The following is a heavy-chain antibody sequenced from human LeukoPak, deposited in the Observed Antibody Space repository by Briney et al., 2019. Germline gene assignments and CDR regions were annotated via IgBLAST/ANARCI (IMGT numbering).Heavy chain of an antibody. CDR2: IYHSGST. J-gene: IGHJ6*03. V-gene: IGHV4-38-2*02. CDR1: GYSISSGYY. D-gene: IGHD6-13*01. Sequence: PSETLSLTCTVSGYSISSGYYWGWIRQPPGKGLEWIGSIYHSGSTYYNPSLKSRVTISVDTSKNQFSLKLSSVTAADTAVYYCARVSSRDSSSWYRYYYYMDVWGKGTTVTVSS. CDR3: ARVSSRDSSSWYRYYYYMDV.